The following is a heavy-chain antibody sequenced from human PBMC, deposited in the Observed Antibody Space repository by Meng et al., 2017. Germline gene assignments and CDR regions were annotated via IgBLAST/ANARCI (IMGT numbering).Heavy chain of an antibody. J-gene: IGHJ6*02. D-gene: IGHD6-19*01. CDR2: ISYDGSNK. Sequence: GESLKISCAASGFTFSSYAMHWVRQAPGKGLEWVAVISYDGSNKYYADSVKGRFTISRDNSKNTLNLQMNSLRAEDTAVYYCARMRSIAVAGTYYYYYGMDVWGQGTTVTVSS. CDR3: ARMRSIAVAGTYYYYYGMDV. V-gene: IGHV3-30*04. CDR1: GFTFSSYA.